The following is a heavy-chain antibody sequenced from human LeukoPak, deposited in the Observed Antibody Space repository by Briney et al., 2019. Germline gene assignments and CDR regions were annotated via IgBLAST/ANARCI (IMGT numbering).Heavy chain of an antibody. CDR3: TTGDRNTAMLNFHY. V-gene: IGHV3-15*01. CDR2: IKSKTDSGTT. D-gene: IGHD5-18*01. CDR1: GFTFSNSW. Sequence: GGSLRLSCAASGFTFSNSWMSWVRQAPGKGLDWVGRIKSKTDSGTTDYAAPVKGRFTISRDDSKNTLYLQMNSLKTEDAAVYYCTTGDRNTAMLNFHYWGQGAIVTVRS. J-gene: IGHJ4*02.